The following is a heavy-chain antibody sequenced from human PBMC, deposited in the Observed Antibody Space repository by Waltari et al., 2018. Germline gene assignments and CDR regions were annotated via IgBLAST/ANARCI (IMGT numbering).Heavy chain of an antibody. V-gene: IGHV3-23*04. Sequence: EVQLVESGGGLVQPGGSLRLSCAASGFTFSSYAMSWVRQAPGKGLEWVSAISGSGGSTYYADAVTGRFTISRDNSKNTLYLQMNSLRAEDTAVYYCAKSQSYENAFDIWGQGTMVTVSS. CDR1: GFTFSSYA. CDR2: ISGSGGST. J-gene: IGHJ3*02. D-gene: IGHD1-26*01. CDR3: AKSQSYENAFDI.